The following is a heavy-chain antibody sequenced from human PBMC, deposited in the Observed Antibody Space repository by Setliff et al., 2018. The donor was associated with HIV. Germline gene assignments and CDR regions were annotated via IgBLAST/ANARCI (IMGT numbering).Heavy chain of an antibody. CDR3: ARDQILSRASRFCSGSSCFYFDS. V-gene: IGHV3-30*04. Sequence: GGSLRLSCAASGFTFSNYAMHWVRQAPGKGLECVSLMSYDGSNIYYADSVKGRFTISRDNSKNILYLQMSDLRPEDTAMYYCARDQILSRASRFCSGSSCFYFDSWGLGTLVTV. J-gene: IGHJ4*02. CDR1: GFTFSNYA. CDR2: MSYDGSNI. D-gene: IGHD2-15*01.